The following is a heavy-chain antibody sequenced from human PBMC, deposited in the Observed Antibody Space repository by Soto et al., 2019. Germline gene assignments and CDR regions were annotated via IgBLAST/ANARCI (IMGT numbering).Heavy chain of an antibody. CDR2: INPDNGNT. D-gene: IGHD2-15*01. V-gene: IGHV1-3*01. CDR3: ARGIATGQLDP. Sequence: QVQLVQSGAEVKKPGASVKISCKASGYTFTRYTVNWVRQAPGQRLEWMGWINPDNGNTKSSQKFQDRVIITRDTSAITAYMDLSSLRSEATAVYYCARGIATGQLDPWGQGTLVTVSS. CDR1: GYTFTRYT. J-gene: IGHJ5*02.